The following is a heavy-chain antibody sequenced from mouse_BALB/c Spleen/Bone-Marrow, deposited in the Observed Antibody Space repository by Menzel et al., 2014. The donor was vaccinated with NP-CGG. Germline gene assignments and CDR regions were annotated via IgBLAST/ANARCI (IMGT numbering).Heavy chain of an antibody. Sequence: VKLMESGPGLVAPSQSLSITCTVSGFSLTGYGVNWVRQPPGKGLEWLGMIWGDGSTDYNSALKSRLSISKDNSKSQVFVKMNSLKTDDTAMYYWARANNCTSPLAMDYWGQGTSVTGSS. CDR3: ARANNCTSPLAMDY. CDR1: GFSLTGYG. D-gene: IGHD4-1*02. V-gene: IGHV2-6-7*01. J-gene: IGHJ4*01. CDR2: IWGDGST.